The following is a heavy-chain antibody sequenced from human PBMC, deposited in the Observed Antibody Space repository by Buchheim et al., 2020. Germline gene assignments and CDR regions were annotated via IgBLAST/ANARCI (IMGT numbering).Heavy chain of an antibody. CDR1: GFTFSSYG. CDR3: ARDLRPDDSMVL. V-gene: IGHV3-33*01. Sequence: QVQLVESGGGVVQPGRSLRLSCAASGFTFSSYGMHWVRQAPGKGLEWVAVIWYDGSNKYYADSVKGRFTISRDNSKNTLYLQRNSLRAEDTAVYYCARDLRPDDSMVLWGQGTL. J-gene: IGHJ4*02. D-gene: IGHD3-22*01. CDR2: IWYDGSNK.